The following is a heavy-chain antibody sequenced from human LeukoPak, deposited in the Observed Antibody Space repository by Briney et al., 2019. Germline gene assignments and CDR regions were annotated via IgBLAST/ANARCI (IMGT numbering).Heavy chain of an antibody. Sequence: PGGSLRLSCAASGFTFSSYAMHWVRQAPGKGPEWVAVISYDGSNKYYADSVKGRFTISRDNSKNTLYLQMNSLRAEDTAVYYCARGGGCSSTSCYLPFDYWGQGALVTVSS. D-gene: IGHD2-2*01. CDR3: ARGGGCSSTSCYLPFDY. CDR2: ISYDGSNK. V-gene: IGHV3-30*04. CDR1: GFTFSSYA. J-gene: IGHJ4*02.